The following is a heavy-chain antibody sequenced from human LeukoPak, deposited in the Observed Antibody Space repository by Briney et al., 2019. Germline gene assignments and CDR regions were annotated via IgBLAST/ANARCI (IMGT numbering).Heavy chain of an antibody. J-gene: IGHJ4*02. CDR3: ARDGGARGYDYRGFDY. CDR1: GFTFSSYG. CDR2: ISYDGSNK. Sequence: PGRSLRLSCAASGFTFSSYGMHWVRQAPGEGLKWVAVISYDGSNKYYADSVKGRFTISRDNSKNTLYLQMNSLRAEDTAVYYCARDGGARGYDYRGFDYWGQGTLVTVSS. V-gene: IGHV3-30*03. D-gene: IGHD5-12*01.